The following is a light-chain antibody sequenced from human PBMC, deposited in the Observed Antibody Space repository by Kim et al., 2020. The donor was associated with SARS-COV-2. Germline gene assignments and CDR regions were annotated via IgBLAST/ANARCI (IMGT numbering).Light chain of an antibody. CDR3: QQYDSYPLT. CDR2: AAS. Sequence: ASVGDEVTITCRASQGIRSWLAWYQQRPEEAPRSLIYAASTLQSGVPSRFSGSGSATDFTLTISNLQPEDFATYYCQQYDSYPLTFGGGTKVDIK. V-gene: IGKV1D-16*01. J-gene: IGKJ4*01. CDR1: QGIRSW.